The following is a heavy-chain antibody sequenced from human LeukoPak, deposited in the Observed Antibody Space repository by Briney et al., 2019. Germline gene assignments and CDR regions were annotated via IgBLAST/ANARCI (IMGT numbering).Heavy chain of an antibody. V-gene: IGHV4-59*08. D-gene: IGHD4-17*01. CDR2: IYYRGST. CDR1: GGSISSYY. Sequence: SETLSLTCTVSGGSISSYYWSWIRQPPGKGLEWIGYIYYRGSTNYNPSLKSRVTISVDTSKNQFSLKLSSVTAADTAVYYCARQDDYVSLFDYWGQGTLVTVSS. CDR3: ARQDDYVSLFDY. J-gene: IGHJ4*02.